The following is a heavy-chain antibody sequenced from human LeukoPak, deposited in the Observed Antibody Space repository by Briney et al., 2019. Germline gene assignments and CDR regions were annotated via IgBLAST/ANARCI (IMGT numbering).Heavy chain of an antibody. CDR2: INTDGSST. CDR3: VRARIPGYYDSGNMDV. CDR1: GFTFSSYW. V-gene: IGHV3-74*01. D-gene: IGHD3-22*01. J-gene: IGHJ6*03. Sequence: GGSLRLSCAASGFTFSSYWMHWVRQAPGKGLVWVSRINTDGSSTSYADSVKGRFTISRDNAKNTLYLQMNSLRAEDTAVYYCVRARIPGYYDSGNMDVWGKGTTVTVSS.